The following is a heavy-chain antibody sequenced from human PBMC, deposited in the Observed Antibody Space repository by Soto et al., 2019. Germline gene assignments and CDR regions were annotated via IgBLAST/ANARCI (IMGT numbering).Heavy chain of an antibody. D-gene: IGHD2-2*01. CDR3: ARAGLGYCSSTSCPAATIYYYYGMDV. Sequence: GASVKVSFKASGGTFSSYAISLVRQAPGQGLEWIGGISPVFGTANYAQKFQGRVTITADESPRTAYMELSSLRSEDTAVYYGARAGLGYCSSTSCPAATIYYYYGMDVWGQGTTVTVSS. V-gene: IGHV1-69*13. CDR2: ISPVFGTA. J-gene: IGHJ6*02. CDR1: GGTFSSYA.